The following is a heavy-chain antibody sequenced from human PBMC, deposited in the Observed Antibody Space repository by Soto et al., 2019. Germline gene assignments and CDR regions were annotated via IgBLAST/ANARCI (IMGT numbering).Heavy chain of an antibody. CDR2: IKSKGGGETT. Sequence: EGQLVESGGRLVEPGGSLRLSCAASGFNFNVAWMSWVRQAPGKRLEWLGRIKSKGGGETTEYVAFVKGRFTISRDDSKNTLYLQMNSLKSEDTAVYYCTKVLALPPNDAFDIWGQGTMFTVSS. D-gene: IGHD3-3*02. J-gene: IGHJ3*02. CDR1: GFNFNVAW. V-gene: IGHV3-15*01. CDR3: TKVLALPPNDAFDI.